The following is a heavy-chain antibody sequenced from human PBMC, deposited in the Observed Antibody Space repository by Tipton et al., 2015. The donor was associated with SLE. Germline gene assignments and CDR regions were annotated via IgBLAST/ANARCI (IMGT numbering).Heavy chain of an antibody. CDR1: GDSVSSNSAA. CDR3: ASVGRDGEEINDAFYI. V-gene: IGHV6-1*01. J-gene: IGHJ3*02. D-gene: IGHD5-24*01. Sequence: GLVKPSQTLSLTCAISGDSVSSNSAAWNWIRQSPSRGLEWLGRTYYRSKWYNDYAVSVKSRITINPDTSKNQFSLQLNSVTPEDTAVYYCASVGRDGEEINDAFYIWCQGTMVTVSS. CDR2: TYYRSKWYN.